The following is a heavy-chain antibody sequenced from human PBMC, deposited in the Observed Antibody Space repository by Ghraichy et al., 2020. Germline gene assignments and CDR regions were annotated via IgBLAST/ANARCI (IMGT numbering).Heavy chain of an antibody. Sequence: ASVKVSCKASGYSFNDYYMHWVRLAPGQGLQWVGWINPRSGGANFGQRFQGRVTLTRDMSINTTYLEVRSLTSDDTAVYYCARDSRSRPRPPSVTPGGYFVSWGQGTRITVSS. V-gene: IGHV1-2*02. CDR3: ARDSRSRPRPPSVTPGGYFVS. CDR1: GYSFNDYY. J-gene: IGHJ4*02. D-gene: IGHD3-10*01. CDR2: INPRSGGA.